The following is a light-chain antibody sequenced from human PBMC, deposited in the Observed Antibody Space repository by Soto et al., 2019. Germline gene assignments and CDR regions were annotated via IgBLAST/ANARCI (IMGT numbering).Light chain of an antibody. Sequence: QAVLTQPPSVSGAPGQRVTISCTGSNSNIGTGFDVHWYQQLPGTAPKLLIYSNNNRPSGVPDRFSGSRSGASASLAITGLQAEDEADYYCQSYDTSLRVVVFGGGTKLTVL. CDR3: QSYDTSLRVVV. J-gene: IGLJ2*01. V-gene: IGLV1-40*01. CDR1: NSNIGTGFD. CDR2: SNN.